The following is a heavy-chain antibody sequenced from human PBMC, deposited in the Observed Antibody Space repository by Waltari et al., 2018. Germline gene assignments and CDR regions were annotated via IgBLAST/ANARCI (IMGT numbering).Heavy chain of an antibody. CDR2: IYYSGST. J-gene: IGHJ4*02. V-gene: IGHV4-30-4*08. CDR1: GGSISSGDYY. CDR3: ARGRRDGYHPTLVDY. D-gene: IGHD5-12*01. Sequence: QVQLQESGPGLVKPSQTLSLTCTVSGGSISSGDYYWSWIRQPPGKGLEWIGYIYYSGSTYYNPSLKSRVTISVDTAKNQFSLKLSSVTAADTAVYYCARGRRDGYHPTLVDYWGQGTLVTVSS.